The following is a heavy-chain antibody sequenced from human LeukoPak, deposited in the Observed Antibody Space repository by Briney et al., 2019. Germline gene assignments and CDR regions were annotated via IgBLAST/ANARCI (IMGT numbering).Heavy chain of an antibody. Sequence: SQTLSLTCAISGDSVSSNSAAWSWIRQSPSRGLEWLGRTYYRSKWYNDYAVSVKSRIIINPDTSKNQFSLQLNSVTPEDTAVYYCAKLGDSSTWGQGTLITVSS. CDR1: GDSVSSNSAA. V-gene: IGHV6-1*01. D-gene: IGHD6-19*01. J-gene: IGHJ5*02. CDR3: AKLGDSST. CDR2: TYYRSKWYN.